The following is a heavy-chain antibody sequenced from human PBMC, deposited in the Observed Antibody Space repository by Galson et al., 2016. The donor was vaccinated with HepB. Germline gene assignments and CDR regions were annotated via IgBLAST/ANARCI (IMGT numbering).Heavy chain of an antibody. Sequence: SETLSLTCAASGGSISSSNWWSWVRQPPGKGLEWIGEIYHSGSTNYNPSLKSRVTISVDKSKNQFSLKLSSVTAADTAVYYCARDPPGGYGDHNWFDPWGQGTLVTVFS. J-gene: IGHJ5*02. CDR2: IYHSGST. CDR1: GGSISSSNW. D-gene: IGHD4-17*01. CDR3: ARDPPGGYGDHNWFDP. V-gene: IGHV4-4*02.